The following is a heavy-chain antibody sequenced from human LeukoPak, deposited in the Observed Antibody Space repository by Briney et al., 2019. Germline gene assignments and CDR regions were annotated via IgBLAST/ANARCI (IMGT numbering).Heavy chain of an antibody. V-gene: IGHV3-30*02. Sequence: GGSLRLSCAASGFTFTTYGMHWVRQAPGKGLGWVAFIRSDGSIEYYADSVKGRFTISRDNSKNMLYLQMNSLKREDTAVYCCAKDVPAAYFDYWGQGTLVSVSS. CDR3: AKDVPAAYFDY. J-gene: IGHJ4*02. CDR2: IRSDGSIE. D-gene: IGHD2-21*01. CDR1: GFTFTTYG.